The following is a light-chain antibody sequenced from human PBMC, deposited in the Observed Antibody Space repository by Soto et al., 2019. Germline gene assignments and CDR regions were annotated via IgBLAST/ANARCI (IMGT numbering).Light chain of an antibody. CDR3: SAYTRSNTVI. J-gene: IGLJ2*01. V-gene: IGLV2-14*01. Sequence: QSALTQPASVSGSPGQSITISCTGTSSDVGGYNYVSWYQQHPGKAPKLMIYAVTDRPSGVSSRFSGSKSGNTASLTISGLQAEDEADYYCSAYTRSNTVIFGGGTKLTVL. CDR2: AVT. CDR1: SSDVGGYNY.